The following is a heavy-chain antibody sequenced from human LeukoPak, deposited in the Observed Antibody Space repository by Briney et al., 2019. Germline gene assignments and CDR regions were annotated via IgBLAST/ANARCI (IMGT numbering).Heavy chain of an antibody. V-gene: IGHV3-23*01. CDR2: IGGDGGST. D-gene: IGHD1-7*01. J-gene: IGHJ4*02. Sequence: GGSLTLSCAASGFTFTTYAMTWVRQAPGKGLEWVSTIGGDGGSTYSADSVNGRFTISRDNSENILYLQMNSLRAEDTAVYYCVKDRDGNYRTCIDSWGQGTLVTVSS. CDR1: GFTFTTYA. CDR3: VKDRDGNYRTCIDS.